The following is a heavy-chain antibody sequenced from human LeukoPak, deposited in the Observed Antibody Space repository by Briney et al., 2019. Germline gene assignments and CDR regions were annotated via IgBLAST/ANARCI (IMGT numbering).Heavy chain of an antibody. Sequence: SETLSLTCTASGGSISSYYWSWIRQPPGKGLEWIGYIYYSGSTNYNPSLKSRVTISVDTSKNQFSLKLSSVTAADTAVYYCARDNSSGWYDYWGQGTLVTVSS. J-gene: IGHJ4*02. D-gene: IGHD6-19*01. CDR2: IYYSGST. CDR1: GGSISSYY. V-gene: IGHV4-59*01. CDR3: ARDNSSGWYDY.